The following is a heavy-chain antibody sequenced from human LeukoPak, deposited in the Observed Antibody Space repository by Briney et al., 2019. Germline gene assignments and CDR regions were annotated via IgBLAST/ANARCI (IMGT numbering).Heavy chain of an antibody. CDR2: INPNSGGT. V-gene: IGHV1-2*02. CDR1: GYTFTGYY. CDR3: ARVSVRRYCSSTSCYPDY. D-gene: IGHD2-2*01. Sequence: ASVKVSCKASGYTFTGYYMHWVRQAPGQGLEWMGWINPNSGGTNYAQKFQGRVTMTRDTSISIAYMELSRLRSDDTAVYYCARVSVRRYCSSTSCYPDYWGQGTLVTVSS. J-gene: IGHJ4*02.